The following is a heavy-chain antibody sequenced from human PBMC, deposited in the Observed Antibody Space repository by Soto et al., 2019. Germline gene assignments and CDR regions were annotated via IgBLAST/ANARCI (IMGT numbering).Heavy chain of an antibody. Sequence: GGSLRLSCAASGFTFSSYWMSWVRQAPGKGLEWVANIKQDGSEKYYVDSVKGRFTISRDNAKNSLYLQMNSLRAEDTAVYYCARGYCSGGSCYSLLYNYYYMDVWGKGTTVTVS. CDR3: ARGYCSGGSCYSLLYNYYYMDV. V-gene: IGHV3-7*01. CDR1: GFTFSSYW. CDR2: IKQDGSEK. D-gene: IGHD2-15*01. J-gene: IGHJ6*03.